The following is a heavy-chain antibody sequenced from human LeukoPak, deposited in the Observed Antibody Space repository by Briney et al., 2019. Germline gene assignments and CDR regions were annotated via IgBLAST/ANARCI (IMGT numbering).Heavy chain of an antibody. J-gene: IGHJ5*02. D-gene: IGHD6-19*01. CDR1: GYTFTDYY. Sequence: GASVKVSCKASGYTFTDYYIHWVRQAPGQGLEWMGWINPNSGGTNYAQRFQGRVTMTRDTSISTLYMELSRLRSDDTAVYYCARDRHSTGYSSGGKTYNWFDPWGQGTLVTVSS. CDR2: INPNSGGT. CDR3: ARDRHSTGYSSGGKTYNWFDP. V-gene: IGHV1-2*02.